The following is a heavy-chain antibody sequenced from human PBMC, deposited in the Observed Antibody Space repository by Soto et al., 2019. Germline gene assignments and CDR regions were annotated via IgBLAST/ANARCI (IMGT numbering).Heavy chain of an antibody. Sequence: SETLSLTGTVSGGSIRSACHYWSWIRQHPGKGLEWIGYINHSGTTFYNPSLKSRLTISVDTSEKQFSLRLTSVTAADTAVYFCARWGGFCTDGVCDAPFDPLGQGTLVTFSS. J-gene: IGHJ5*02. D-gene: IGHD2-8*01. CDR3: ARWGGFCTDGVCDAPFDP. CDR1: GGSIRSACHY. V-gene: IGHV4-31*03. CDR2: INHSGTT.